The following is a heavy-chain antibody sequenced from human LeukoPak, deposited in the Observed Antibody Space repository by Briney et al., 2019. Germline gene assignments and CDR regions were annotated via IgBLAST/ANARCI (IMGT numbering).Heavy chain of an antibody. V-gene: IGHV3-33*01. J-gene: IGHJ6*02. CDR2: IWYDGNTK. D-gene: IGHD2-2*01. CDR1: GFNFSTYG. Sequence: GGSLRLSCAASGFNFSTYGMHWVRQAPGKGLEWVAVIWYDGNTKYYADSLKGRFTLSRDTSKNTLYLQMNSLRAEDTAVYFCGRGVGRTSYYGMDVWGQGTTVTVSS. CDR3: GRGVGRTSYYGMDV.